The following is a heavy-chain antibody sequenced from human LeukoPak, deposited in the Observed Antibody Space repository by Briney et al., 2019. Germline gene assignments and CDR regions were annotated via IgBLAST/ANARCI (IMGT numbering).Heavy chain of an antibody. D-gene: IGHD1-14*01. CDR3: ARDQPRETLADY. CDR1: GFTFSNYG. V-gene: IGHV3-21*01. J-gene: IGHJ4*02. CDR2: ISSSSSYI. Sequence: GGPLRLSCAASGFTFSNYGMSWVRQAPGKGLEWVSSISSSSSYIYYADSVKGRFTISRDNARNSLYLQMNSLRAEDTAVYYCARDQPRETLADYWGQGTLVTVSS.